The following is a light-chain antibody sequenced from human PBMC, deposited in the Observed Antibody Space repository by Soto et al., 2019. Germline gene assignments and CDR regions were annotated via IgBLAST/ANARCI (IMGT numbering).Light chain of an antibody. CDR1: SEDVGGYNY. V-gene: IGLV2-14*01. CDR2: EVT. J-gene: IGLJ1*01. Sequence: QSALTQPASVSGSPGQSITMSCSGTSEDVGGYNYVSWYQHHPGKAPKLLIYEVTNRPSGLSDRFSGSKSGNTASLTISGLQAEDEADYYCSSYTSRNTLVFGTGTKVTVL. CDR3: SSYTSRNTLV.